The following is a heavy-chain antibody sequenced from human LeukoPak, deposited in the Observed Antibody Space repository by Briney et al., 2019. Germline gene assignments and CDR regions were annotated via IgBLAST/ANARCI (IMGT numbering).Heavy chain of an antibody. J-gene: IGHJ4*02. V-gene: IGHV1-18*01. CDR1: GYSFTSYG. CDR2: ISAYNGNT. Sequence: ASVKVSCKASGYSFTSYGISWVRQAPGQGLEWMGWISAYNGNTNYAQKLQGRVTMTTDTSTSTAYMELRSLRSDDTAVYYCARGRFDSSPGDYFDYWGQGTLVTVSS. CDR3: ARGRFDSSPGDYFDY. D-gene: IGHD3-22*01.